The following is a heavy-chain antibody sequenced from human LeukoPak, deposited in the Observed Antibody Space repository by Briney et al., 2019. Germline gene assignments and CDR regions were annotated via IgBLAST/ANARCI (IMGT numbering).Heavy chain of an antibody. V-gene: IGHV3-66*01. CDR2: IYSDGST. J-gene: IGHJ3*02. CDR1: EITVRSNY. Sequence: PGGSLRLSCAASEITVRSNYMTWVRQVSGRGLEWVSVIYSDGSTYYADSVNGRFTISRDNSKNTVYLQMNSLRAEDTAVYYCAREERSHGTFDIWGQGTMVTVSS. D-gene: IGHD1-1*01. CDR3: AREERSHGTFDI.